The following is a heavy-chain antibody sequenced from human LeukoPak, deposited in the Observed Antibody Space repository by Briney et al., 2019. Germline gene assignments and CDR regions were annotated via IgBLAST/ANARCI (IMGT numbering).Heavy chain of an antibody. CDR1: GFTVSSNY. Sequence: GSLRLSCAASGFTVSSNYMSWVRQAPGKGLEWVSVIYSGGSTYYADSVKGRFTISRDNSKNTLYLQMNSLRAEDTAVYYCARDRGTSYFDYWGQGTLVTVSS. CDR3: ARDRGTSYFDY. D-gene: IGHD1-7*01. CDR2: IYSGGST. J-gene: IGHJ4*02. V-gene: IGHV3-66*01.